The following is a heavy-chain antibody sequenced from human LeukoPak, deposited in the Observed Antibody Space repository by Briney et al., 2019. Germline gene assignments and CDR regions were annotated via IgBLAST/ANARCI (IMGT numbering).Heavy chain of an antibody. CDR3: ARDGDYYGSGRRYYYYMDV. J-gene: IGHJ6*03. Sequence: ASVKVSCKASGYTFTGYYMHWVRQAPGQGLEWMGGINPNSGCTNYEKKFQGKVTMTRDTSISTAYMELSRLRSDDTAVHYCARDGDYYGSGRRYYYYMDVWGKGTTVTISS. D-gene: IGHD3-10*01. CDR1: GYTFTGYY. CDR2: INPNSGCT. V-gene: IGHV1-2*02.